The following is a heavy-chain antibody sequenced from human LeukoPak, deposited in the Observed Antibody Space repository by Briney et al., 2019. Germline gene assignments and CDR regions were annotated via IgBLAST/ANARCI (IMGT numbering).Heavy chain of an antibody. CDR1: GGSISSGGYS. CDR2: IYHSGST. J-gene: IGHJ4*02. D-gene: IGHD4-23*01. V-gene: IGHV4-30-2*01. Sequence: KASETLSLTCAVSGGSISSGGYSWSWIRQPPGKGLEWIGYIYHSGSTYYNPSLKSRVTISVDRSKNQFSLKLSSVTAADTAVYYCAGTVVTYIFDYWGQGTLVTVSS. CDR3: AGTVVTYIFDY.